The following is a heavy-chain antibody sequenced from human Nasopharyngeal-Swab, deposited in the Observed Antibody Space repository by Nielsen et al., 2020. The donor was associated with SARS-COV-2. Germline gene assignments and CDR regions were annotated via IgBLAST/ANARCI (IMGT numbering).Heavy chain of an antibody. CDR3: AKDPRNTAMVNYFDY. CDR1: GFTFSSYA. J-gene: IGHJ4*02. Sequence: GESLKISCAASGFTFSSYAMSWVRQAPGKGLEWVSAISGSGGSTYYADSVKGRFTISRGNSKNTLYLQMNSLRAEDTAVYYCAKDPRNTAMVNYFDYWGQGTLVTVSS. CDR2: ISGSGGST. V-gene: IGHV3-23*01. D-gene: IGHD5-18*01.